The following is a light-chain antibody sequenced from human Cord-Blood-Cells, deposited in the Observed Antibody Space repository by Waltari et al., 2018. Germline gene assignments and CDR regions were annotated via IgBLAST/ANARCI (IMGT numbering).Light chain of an antibody. CDR3: QTWGTGIHVV. J-gene: IGLJ2*01. Sequence: QLVLTQSPSASASLGASVKLTCTLSSGHSSYAIAWNQQQPEKGPRYLMKLNSDGSHSKGDGILYRFSGSSSGAERYLTISSRQSEDEADYYCQTWGTGIHVVFGGGTKLSVL. CDR1: SGHSSYA. V-gene: IGLV4-69*01. CDR2: LNSDGSH.